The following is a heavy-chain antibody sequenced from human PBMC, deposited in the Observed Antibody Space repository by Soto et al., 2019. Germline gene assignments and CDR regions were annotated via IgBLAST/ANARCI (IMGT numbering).Heavy chain of an antibody. CDR1: EFTFSNYA. J-gene: IGHJ3*02. D-gene: IGHD1-1*01. CDR2: ISSSGGST. CDR3: AKDIQGRGATTGDDAFDI. V-gene: IGHV3-23*01. Sequence: EVHLLESGGGLVQPGGSLRLSCVASEFTFSNYAMNWFRQAPGEGPEWVSLISSSGGSTYYADSVKGRFSISRDNSKNTLYLQMNSLRVEDTAIYYCAKDIQGRGATTGDDAFDIWGQGTMVTVSS.